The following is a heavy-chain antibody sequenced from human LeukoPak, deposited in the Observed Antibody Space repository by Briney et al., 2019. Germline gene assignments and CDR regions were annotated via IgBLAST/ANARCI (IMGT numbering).Heavy chain of an antibody. J-gene: IGHJ4*02. D-gene: IGHD2-21*02. CDR3: AKEAYCGGDCYSGYFDY. Sequence: PGGSLRLSCAASGFTFSSYAMGWVRQAPGKGLEWVSAISGSGGSTYYADSVKGRFTISRDNPKNTLYLQMNSLRAEDTAVYYCAKEAYCGGDCYSGYFDYWGQGTLVTVSS. V-gene: IGHV3-23*01. CDR2: ISGSGGST. CDR1: GFTFSSYA.